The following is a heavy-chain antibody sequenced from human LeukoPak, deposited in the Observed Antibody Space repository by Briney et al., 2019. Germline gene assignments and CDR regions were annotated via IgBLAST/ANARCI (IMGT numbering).Heavy chain of an antibody. CDR3: ARAGGYSYGNIDY. J-gene: IGHJ4*02. CDR1: GGSISSYY. CDR2: IYYSGST. D-gene: IGHD5-18*01. V-gene: IGHV4-59*01. Sequence: ASETLSLTCTVSGGSISSYYWSWIRQPPGKGLEWIGYIYYSGSTNYDPSLKSRVTISVDTSKNQFSLKLSSVTAADTAIYYCARAGGYSYGNIDYWGQGTLVTVSS.